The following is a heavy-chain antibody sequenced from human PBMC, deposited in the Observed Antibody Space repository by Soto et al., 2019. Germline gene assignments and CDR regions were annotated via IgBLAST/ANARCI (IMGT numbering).Heavy chain of an antibody. D-gene: IGHD1-26*01. J-gene: IGHJ4*02. V-gene: IGHV4-4*02. CDR1: GGSISSSNW. CDR2: IYHSGST. CDR3: ARESAKVGATTG. Sequence: SETLSLTCAVSGGSISSSNWWSWVRRPPGKGLEWIGEIYHSGSTNYNPSLKSRVTISVDKSKNQFSLKLSSVTAADTAVYYCARESAKVGATTGWGQGTLVTVSS.